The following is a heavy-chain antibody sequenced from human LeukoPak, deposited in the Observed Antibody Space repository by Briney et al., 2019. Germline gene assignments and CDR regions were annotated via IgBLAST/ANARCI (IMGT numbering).Heavy chain of an antibody. V-gene: IGHV1-69*13. Sequence: SVKVSCKASGGTFSSYAISWVRRAPGKGLEWMGGIIPVFGTANYAQKFQGRVTITADESTSTAYMERSSLRSEDTPVYYWGGGISFGGVIATYTDYWGQGTLVTVSS. D-gene: IGHD3-16*02. CDR2: IIPVFGTA. CDR1: GGTFSSYA. J-gene: IGHJ4*02. CDR3: GGGISFGGVIATYTDY.